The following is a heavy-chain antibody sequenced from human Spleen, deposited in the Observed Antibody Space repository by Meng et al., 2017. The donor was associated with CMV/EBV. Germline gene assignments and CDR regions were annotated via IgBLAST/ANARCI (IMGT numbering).Heavy chain of an antibody. D-gene: IGHD1-26*01. V-gene: IGHV5-51*01. CDR2: IYPADSDT. Sequence: GGSLRLSCKSSGYSFSDYWIGWVRQMPGEGLEWMGIIYPADSDTRYSPSFQGQVTISADKSINTAYLRWSSPKASDTAIYYCARQIGGGTWGFDYWGQGALVTVSS. J-gene: IGHJ4*02. CDR3: ARQIGGGTWGFDY. CDR1: GYSFSDYW.